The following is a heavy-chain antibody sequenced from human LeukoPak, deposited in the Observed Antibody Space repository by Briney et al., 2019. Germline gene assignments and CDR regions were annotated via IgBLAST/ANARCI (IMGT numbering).Heavy chain of an antibody. CDR3: AKGGTTVVDY. D-gene: IGHD4-23*01. CDR1: GLTISNYW. J-gene: IGHJ4*02. Sequence: GGSLRLSCAASGLTISNYWMHWVRQAPGKGLVWVARINSDGSGTTYADSVKGRFTISRDNAKNTLYLQMNSLRDEDTAVYYSAKGGTTVVDYWGQGTLVTVSS. V-gene: IGHV3-74*01. CDR2: INSDGSGT.